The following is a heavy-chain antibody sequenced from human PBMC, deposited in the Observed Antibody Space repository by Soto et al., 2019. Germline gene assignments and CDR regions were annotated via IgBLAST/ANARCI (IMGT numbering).Heavy chain of an antibody. CDR3: AREYSRWFDP. J-gene: IGHJ5*02. Sequence: SETLSLTCTVPGDSFSSYYWSWIRQPPGKGLEWIGYIYHSGTTTYNPSLKSRVTISVDTSKNQFSLKLSSVTAADTAVYYCAREYSRWFDPWGQGTLVTVSS. CDR1: GDSFSSYY. V-gene: IGHV4-59*01. CDR2: IYHSGTT. D-gene: IGHD2-15*01.